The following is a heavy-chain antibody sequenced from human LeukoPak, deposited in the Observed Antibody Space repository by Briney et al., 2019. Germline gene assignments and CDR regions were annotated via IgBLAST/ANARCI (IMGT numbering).Heavy chain of an antibody. CDR3: ARDKVTVTGNWFDS. J-gene: IGHJ5*01. V-gene: IGHV4-31*03. CDR1: GGSISSSSHY. D-gene: IGHD4-17*01. Sequence: SETLSLTCSVSGGSISSSSHYWDWIRQPPGKGLEWMGYIYYTGSTHYNPSLKSRISMSVDTSKRQFSLNLMSVTGADTAIYYCARDKVTVTGNWFDSWGQGTLVAVSS. CDR2: IYYTGST.